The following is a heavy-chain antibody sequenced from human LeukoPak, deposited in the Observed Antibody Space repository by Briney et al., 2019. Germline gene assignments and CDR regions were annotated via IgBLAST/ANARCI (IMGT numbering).Heavy chain of an antibody. D-gene: IGHD5-24*01. CDR3: ARPRDGYNNYFDY. J-gene: IGHJ4*02. CDR1: GYIFNSYW. CDR2: IYPGDSDT. Sequence: GESLKISFKGSGYIFNSYWIAWGRQMPGRGLEWIGVIYPGDSDTRYSPSFQGQVSISADKSISTAYLQWSSLKASDTAIYYCARPRDGYNNYFDYWGQGTLVTVSS. V-gene: IGHV5-51*01.